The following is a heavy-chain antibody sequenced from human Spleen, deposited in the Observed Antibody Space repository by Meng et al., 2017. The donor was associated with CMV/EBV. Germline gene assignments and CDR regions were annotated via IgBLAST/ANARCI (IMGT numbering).Heavy chain of an antibody. CDR1: GFTFSRYV. V-gene: IGHV3-30*04. Sequence: GGSLRLSCAASGFTFSRYVLHWVRQAPGKGLEWVAVISYDGSNKYYADSVKGRFTISRDNSKNTLYLQMNSLRAEDTAVYYCARDPRGDGGVTFDYWGQGILVTVSS. J-gene: IGHJ4*02. D-gene: IGHD5-24*01. CDR2: ISYDGSNK. CDR3: ARDPRGDGGVTFDY.